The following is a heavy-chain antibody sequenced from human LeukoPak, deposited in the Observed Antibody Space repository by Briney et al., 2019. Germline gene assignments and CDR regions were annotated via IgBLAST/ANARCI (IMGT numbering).Heavy chain of an antibody. Sequence: SETLSLTCAVYGGSFSGYYWSWIRQPPGKWLEWIGEINHSGSTNYNPSLKSRVTISVDTSKNQFSLKLSSVTAADTAVYYCARGPYCSSTSCYYYYYMDVWGKGTTVTVSS. D-gene: IGHD2-2*01. CDR2: INHSGST. V-gene: IGHV4-34*01. CDR1: GGSFSGYY. CDR3: ARGPYCSSTSCYYYYYMDV. J-gene: IGHJ6*03.